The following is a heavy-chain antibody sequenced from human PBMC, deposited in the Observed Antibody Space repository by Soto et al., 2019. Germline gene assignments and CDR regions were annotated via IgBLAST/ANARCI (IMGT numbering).Heavy chain of an antibody. V-gene: IGHV3-23*01. J-gene: IGHJ3*02. Sequence: GGSLRLSCVASGFPFISYAMSWVRQTPGKGLEWVSGISGSGGRTHYADSVKGRFTISRDNSNNTLSLQMHILRVEDTAVYFCAKGGYYSLFDIWGQGTMVTVSS. D-gene: IGHD3-16*01. CDR1: GFPFISYA. CDR2: ISGSGGRT. CDR3: AKGGYYSLFDI.